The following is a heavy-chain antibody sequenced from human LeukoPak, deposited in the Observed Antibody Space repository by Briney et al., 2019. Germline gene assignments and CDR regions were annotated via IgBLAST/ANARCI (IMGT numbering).Heavy chain of an antibody. D-gene: IGHD3-22*01. V-gene: IGHV1-46*01. Sequence: GASVKVSCKASGYTFTSYYMHWVRQAPGQGLEWMGIINPSGGSTSYAQKFQGRVTMTRDISTSTVYMELSSLRSEDTAVYYCARDPRTLYDSSGYYDYWGQGTLVTVSS. CDR2: INPSGGST. CDR3: ARDPRTLYDSSGYYDY. J-gene: IGHJ4*02. CDR1: GYTFTSYY.